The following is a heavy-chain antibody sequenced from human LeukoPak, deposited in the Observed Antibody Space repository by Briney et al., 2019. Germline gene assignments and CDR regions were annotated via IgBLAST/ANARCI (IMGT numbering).Heavy chain of an antibody. J-gene: IGHJ4*02. D-gene: IGHD5-12*01. CDR2: IKQDGSEK. CDR1: GFTFNSYW. CDR3: ARFFRSGYDFFYFDY. V-gene: IGHV3-7*03. Sequence: GGSLRLSCAASGFTFNSYWMSWVRQAPGKGLEWAANIKQDGSEKYYVDSVKGRFTISRDNAKNSLYLQMNSLRAEDTAVYYCARFFRSGYDFFYFDYWGQGTLVTVSS.